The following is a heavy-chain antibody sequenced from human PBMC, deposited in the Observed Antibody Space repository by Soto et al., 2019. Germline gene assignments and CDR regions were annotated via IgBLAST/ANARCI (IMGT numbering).Heavy chain of an antibody. D-gene: IGHD3-22*01. CDR3: AKDEFPMIVVVQLLFDY. J-gene: IGHJ4*02. CDR1: GFTFSSYG. V-gene: IGHV3-30*18. Sequence: GGSLRLSCAASGFTFSSYGMHWVRQAPGKGLEWVAVISYDGSNKYYADSVKGRFTISRDNSKNTLYLQMNSLRAEDTAVYYCAKDEFPMIVVVQLLFDYWGQGTLVTVSS. CDR2: ISYDGSNK.